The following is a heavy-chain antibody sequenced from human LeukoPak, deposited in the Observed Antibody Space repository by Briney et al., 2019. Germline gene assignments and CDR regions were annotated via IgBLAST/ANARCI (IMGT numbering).Heavy chain of an antibody. D-gene: IGHD6-13*01. J-gene: IGHJ3*02. V-gene: IGHV3-30*01. CDR2: ISYDGSNK. CDR1: GFTFSSYA. CDR3: ARGEYSSSWYPHEDAFDI. Sequence: HPGGSLRLSCAASGFTFSSYAMHWVRQAPGKGLEWVAVISYDGSNKYYADSVKGRFTISRDNSKNTLYLQMNSLRAEDTAVYYCARGEYSSSWYPHEDAFDIWGQGTMVTVSS.